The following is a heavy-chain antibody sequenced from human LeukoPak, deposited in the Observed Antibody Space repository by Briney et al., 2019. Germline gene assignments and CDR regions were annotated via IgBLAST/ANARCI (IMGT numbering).Heavy chain of an antibody. J-gene: IGHJ4*02. D-gene: IGHD2-8*01. CDR2: IYYSGST. CDR3: ASPYEN. CDR1: GGSVSGYY. V-gene: IGHV4-59*08. Sequence: PSETLSLTCTVSGGSVSGYYWSWIRQPPGKGLEWIGYIYYSGSTNYNPSLKSRVTISVDTSKNQFSLKLSSVTAADTAVYYCASPYENWGQGTLVTVSS.